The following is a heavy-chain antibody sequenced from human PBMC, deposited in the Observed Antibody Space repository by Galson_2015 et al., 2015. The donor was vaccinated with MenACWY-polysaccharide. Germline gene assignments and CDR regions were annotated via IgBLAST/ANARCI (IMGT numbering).Heavy chain of an antibody. Sequence: SLRLSCAASGFTFSSYWMHWVRQAPGKGLVWVSRINSDESSTSYADSVKGRFTISRDNAKNTLYLQMNSLRLEDTAVYYCARDTPGIEDFDYWGQGILVTVSS. CDR3: ARDTPGIEDFDY. CDR1: GFTFSSYW. V-gene: IGHV3-74*01. J-gene: IGHJ4*02. D-gene: IGHD1-1*01. CDR2: INSDESST.